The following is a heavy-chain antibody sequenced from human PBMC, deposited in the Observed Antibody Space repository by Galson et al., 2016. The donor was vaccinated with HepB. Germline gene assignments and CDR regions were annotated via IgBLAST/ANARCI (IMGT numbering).Heavy chain of an antibody. J-gene: IGHJ4*02. CDR2: IFHSGST. D-gene: IGHD3-22*01. CDR1: GGSISSSNW. CDR3: AALDYDSRGSFLDY. Sequence: SETLSLTCTVSGGSISSSNWWSWVRQPPGKGLEWIGEIFHSGSTNYNPSLESRVTMSVDKSKNQFSLKLSSVTAADTALYFCAALDYDSRGSFLDYWGQGTPVTVSS. V-gene: IGHV4-4*02.